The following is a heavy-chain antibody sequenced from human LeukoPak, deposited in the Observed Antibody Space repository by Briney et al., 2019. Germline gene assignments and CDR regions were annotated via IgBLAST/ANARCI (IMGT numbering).Heavy chain of an antibody. CDR1: GFTVSSNY. CDR2: ISSSSSTI. CDR3: ASPYDSSGPYYYYGMDV. V-gene: IGHV3-48*02. D-gene: IGHD3-22*01. J-gene: IGHJ6*02. Sequence: GGSLRLSCAASGFTVSSNYMSWVRQAPGKGLEWVSYISSSSSTIYYADSVKGRFTISRDNAKNSLYLQMNSLRDEDTAVYYCASPYDSSGPYYYYGMDVWGQGTTVTVSS.